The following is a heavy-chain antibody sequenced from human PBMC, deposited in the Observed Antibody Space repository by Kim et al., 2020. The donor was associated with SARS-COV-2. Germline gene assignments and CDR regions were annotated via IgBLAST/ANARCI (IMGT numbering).Heavy chain of an antibody. Sequence: SETLSLTCTVSGGSISNSIYYWGWIRQPPGKGLEWIGSVYYSGSTYTNPSLKSRVTISVDTSKNQFSLKLSSVTAADTAVYYCAKAGNSVYYFDYWGQGTLVTVSS. CDR1: GGSISNSIYY. J-gene: IGHJ4*02. V-gene: IGHV4-39*01. D-gene: IGHD6-25*01. CDR3: AKAGNSVYYFDY. CDR2: VYYSGST.